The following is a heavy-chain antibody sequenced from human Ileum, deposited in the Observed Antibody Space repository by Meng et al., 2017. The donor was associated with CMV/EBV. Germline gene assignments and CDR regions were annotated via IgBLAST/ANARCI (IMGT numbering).Heavy chain of an antibody. D-gene: IGHD3-3*01. V-gene: IGHV3-7*01. CDR1: GFTFSSYW. CDR2: IRQDGSDK. Sequence: GESLKISCAASGFTFSSYWMTWVRQAPGKGLEWVANIRQDGSDKYYVDSVKGRFTLSRDNSKDTLYLQMNSLTREDTGVYYCARESTIFGVVTLTIPIDAFDIWGEGTMVTVSS. CDR3: ARESTIFGVVTLTIPIDAFDI. J-gene: IGHJ3*02.